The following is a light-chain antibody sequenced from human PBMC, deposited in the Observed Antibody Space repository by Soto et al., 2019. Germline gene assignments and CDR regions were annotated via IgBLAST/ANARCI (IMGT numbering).Light chain of an antibody. J-gene: IGLJ3*02. Sequence: QSVLTQPASVSGSPGQSITISCTGTSSDVGGYNYVSWYQQHPGKAPQLMIYEVSNRPSGVSNRFSGSKSGNTASLTISGLQAEDEAEYYCSSYTSSSASWVFGGGTKVTVL. CDR1: SSDVGGYNY. V-gene: IGLV2-14*01. CDR2: EVS. CDR3: SSYTSSSASWV.